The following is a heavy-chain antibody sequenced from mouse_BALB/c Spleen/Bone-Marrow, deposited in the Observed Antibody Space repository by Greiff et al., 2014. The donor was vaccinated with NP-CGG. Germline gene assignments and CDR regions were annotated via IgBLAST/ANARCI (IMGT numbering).Heavy chain of an antibody. CDR3: ARDTMDY. J-gene: IGHJ4*01. CDR1: GYTFTSYY. Sequence: QVHVKQSGPELVKPGASVRISCKASGYTFTSYYIHWVKQRPGQGLEWIGWIYPGNVNTKYNEKFKGKATLTADKSSSTAYMQLGSLTSEDSAVYFCARDTMDYWGQGTSVTVSS. V-gene: IGHV1S56*01. CDR2: IYPGNVNT.